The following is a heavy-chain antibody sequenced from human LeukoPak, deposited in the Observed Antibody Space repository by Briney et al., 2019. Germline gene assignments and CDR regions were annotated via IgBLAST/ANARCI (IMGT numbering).Heavy chain of an antibody. CDR3: ARALRVYGDYGWVHFDY. D-gene: IGHD4-17*01. J-gene: IGHJ4*02. CDR1: GYTFTSYG. CDR2: ISAYNGNT. V-gene: IGHV1-18*01. Sequence: GASVKVSCKASGYTFTSYGISWVRQAPGQGLEWMGWISAYNGNTNYAQKLQGRVTMTTDTSTSTAYMELRSLRSDDTAVYYCARALRVYGDYGWVHFDYWGQGTLVTVSS.